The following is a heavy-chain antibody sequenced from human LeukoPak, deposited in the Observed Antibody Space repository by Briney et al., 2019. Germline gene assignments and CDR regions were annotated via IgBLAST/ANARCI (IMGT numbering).Heavy chain of an antibody. V-gene: IGHV3-9*01. CDR3: AKDTRFGDDFDY. CDR1: GFTFDDYG. Sequence: PGGSLRLSCAASGFTFDDYGMHWVRQAPGKGLEWVSGISWNSDSVGYADSVKGRFTISRDNAENSLYLQMNSLRAEDTAFYYCAKDTRFGDDFDYWGQGTLVTVSS. D-gene: IGHD3-10*01. CDR2: ISWNSDSV. J-gene: IGHJ4*02.